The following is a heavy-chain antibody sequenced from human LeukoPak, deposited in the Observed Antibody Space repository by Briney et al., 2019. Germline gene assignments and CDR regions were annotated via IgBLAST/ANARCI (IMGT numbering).Heavy chain of an antibody. CDR1: GFTVSSNY. D-gene: IGHD2-15*01. Sequence: PAGGSLRLSCAASGFTVSSNYMSWVRQAPGKGLEWVSLINSGGSTNYADSVKGRFTVSRDNSKNTLYLKMSSLRAEDTAMYYCAREACSGGSCYSGYFDYWGQGTLVTVSS. CDR2: INSGGST. J-gene: IGHJ4*02. CDR3: AREACSGGSCYSGYFDY. V-gene: IGHV3-53*01.